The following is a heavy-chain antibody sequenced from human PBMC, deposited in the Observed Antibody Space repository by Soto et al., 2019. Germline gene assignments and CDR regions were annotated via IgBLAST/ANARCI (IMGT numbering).Heavy chain of an antibody. J-gene: IGHJ5*02. V-gene: IGHV4-4*07. Sequence: PSETLSLTCTVSGGSIGHYYWSWIRQPAGKGLEWIGRILASGGTLYNPSLNGRVTVSVDTSKSQFSLKLTSLSAADTAIYYCARDLATPPYNWFDPWGQGTLVTVSS. CDR1: GGSIGHYY. CDR3: ARDLATPPYNWFDP. CDR2: ILASGGT.